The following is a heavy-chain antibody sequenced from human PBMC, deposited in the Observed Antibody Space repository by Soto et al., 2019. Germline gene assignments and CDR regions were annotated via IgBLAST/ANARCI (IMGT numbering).Heavy chain of an antibody. CDR1: GYTFINYG. CDR3: GRVSGSGYYSWGY. V-gene: IGHV1-18*01. D-gene: IGHD5-12*01. J-gene: IGHJ4*02. CDR2: INTYNGNT. Sequence: QVQLVQSGAEVKKPGASVKVSGKTSGYTFINYGISWVRQAPGQGLEWMGWINTYNGNTNYAQNLQGRVTMTTDTATTTAYMELRSLRSDDTAMYYCGRVSGSGYYSWGYWGQGTLVTVSS.